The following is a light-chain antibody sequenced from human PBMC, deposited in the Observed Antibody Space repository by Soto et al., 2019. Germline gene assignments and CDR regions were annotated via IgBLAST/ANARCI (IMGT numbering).Light chain of an antibody. CDR3: QQSYNIQALT. CDR2: GAA. V-gene: IGKV1-39*01. CDR1: HNIRNY. J-gene: IGKJ4*01. Sequence: DIQMTQSPSSLSASVGDRVAITCRAIHNIRNYLNWYQQKPGKAPKVLIYGAASLQSGVPSRFSVSASGTNVTVDINSQQPAEYATYYWQQSYNIQALTFGGGTKAEI.